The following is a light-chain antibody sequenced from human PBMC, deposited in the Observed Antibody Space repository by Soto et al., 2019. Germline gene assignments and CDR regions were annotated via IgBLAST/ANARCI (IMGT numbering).Light chain of an antibody. V-gene: IGLV2-14*01. CDR1: SSDVGGYDF. J-gene: IGLJ2*01. CDR2: EVS. Sequence: QWSLSQPASVSGSPGQSITISCTGSSSDVGGYDFVSWYQHHPGKAPKLIIYEVSNRPSGVSNRFSGFKSGNTASLTISGLQAEDEADYYCSSYTSSDSLVFGGGTKLTVL. CDR3: SSYTSSDSLV.